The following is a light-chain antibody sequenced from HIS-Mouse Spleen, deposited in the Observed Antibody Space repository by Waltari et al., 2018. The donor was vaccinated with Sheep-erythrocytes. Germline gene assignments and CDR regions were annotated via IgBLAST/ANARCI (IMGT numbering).Light chain of an antibody. CDR2: DVS. V-gene: IGLV2-11*01. J-gene: IGLJ1*01. CDR3: CSYAGSYTFV. Sequence: QSALTQPRSVSGSPGQSVTISCPGTSSDVGGYHYVSWYPQHPGKAPKLMIYDVSKRPSGVPDRFSGSKSGNTASLTISGLQAEDEADYYCCSYAGSYTFVFGTGTKVTVL. CDR1: SSDVGGYHY.